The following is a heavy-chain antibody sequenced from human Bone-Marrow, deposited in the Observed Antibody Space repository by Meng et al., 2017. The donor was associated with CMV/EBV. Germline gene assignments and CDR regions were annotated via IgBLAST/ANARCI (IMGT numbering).Heavy chain of an antibody. V-gene: IGHV4-34*01. CDR3: ARVPRLDYDYVWGSYRLNDAFDI. CDR1: GGSFSGYY. J-gene: IGHJ3*02. CDR2: INHSGST. Sequence: GSLRLSCAVYGGSFSGYYWSWIRQPPGKGLEWIGEINHSGSTNYNPSLKSRVTISVDMSKNQFSLKLSSVTAADTAVYYCARVPRLDYDYVWGSYRLNDAFDIWGQGTMVTFSS. D-gene: IGHD3-16*02.